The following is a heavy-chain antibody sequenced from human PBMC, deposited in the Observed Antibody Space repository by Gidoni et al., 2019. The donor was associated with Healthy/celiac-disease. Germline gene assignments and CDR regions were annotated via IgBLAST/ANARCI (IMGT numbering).Heavy chain of an antibody. CDR1: GFSVSRYW. Sequence: EVQLVESGGGLVQPGGSLSLSCAASGFSVSRYWRSWVRQAPGKGMEWVANIKQDGSEKYYVDSVKGRFTISGDNAKNSLYLQMNSLRAGDTAVYYCARDYVYWGQGTLVTVSS. J-gene: IGHJ4*02. CDR3: ARDYVY. D-gene: IGHD3-16*01. CDR2: IKQDGSEK. V-gene: IGHV3-7*01.